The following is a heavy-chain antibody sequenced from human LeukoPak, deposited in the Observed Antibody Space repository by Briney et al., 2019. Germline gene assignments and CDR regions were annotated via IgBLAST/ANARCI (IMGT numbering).Heavy chain of an antibody. CDR2: ISSSSSTI. CDR3: AKDPNRYDSSIYYCAY. J-gene: IGHJ4*02. CDR1: GFTFSTYS. Sequence: VGSLRLSCAASGFTFSTYSMNLVRQAPGKGLEWVSYISSSSSTIYYADSVKGRFTISRDNSKNTLYLHMNRLRAEDTAVYYCAKDPNRYDSSIYYCAYWGQGTLVTVSS. D-gene: IGHD3-22*01. V-gene: IGHV3-48*01.